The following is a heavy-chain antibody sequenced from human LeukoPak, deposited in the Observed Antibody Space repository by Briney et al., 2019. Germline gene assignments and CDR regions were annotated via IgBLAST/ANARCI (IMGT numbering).Heavy chain of an antibody. CDR2: IYYSGST. CDR1: GGSISNYY. CDR3: ARLGITMVRGVIISGVWFDP. Sequence: PSETLSLTCTVSGGSISNYYWSWIRQPPGKGLEWIGYIYYSGSTNYNPSLKSRVTISVDTSKNQFSLKLSSVTAADTAVYYCARLGITMVRGVIISGVWFDPWGQGTLVTVSS. V-gene: IGHV4-59*12. J-gene: IGHJ5*02. D-gene: IGHD3-10*01.